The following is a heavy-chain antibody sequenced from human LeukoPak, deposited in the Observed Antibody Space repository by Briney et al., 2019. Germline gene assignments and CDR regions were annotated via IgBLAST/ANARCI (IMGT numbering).Heavy chain of an antibody. CDR3: AKDVWYSYGYWFDP. J-gene: IGHJ5*02. CDR2: ISGSGGST. V-gene: IGHV3-23*01. Sequence: GGSLRLSCAATGITFSSYAMSLVRQAPGKGLEWVSAISGSGGSTYYADSVKGRFTISRDNSKNTLYLQMNSLRAEDTAVYYCAKDVWYSYGYWFDPWGQGTLVTVSS. D-gene: IGHD5-18*01. CDR1: GITFSSYA.